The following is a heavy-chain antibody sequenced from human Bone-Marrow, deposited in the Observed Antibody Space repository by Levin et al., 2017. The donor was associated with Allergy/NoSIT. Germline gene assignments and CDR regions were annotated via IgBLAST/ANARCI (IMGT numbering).Heavy chain of an antibody. CDR1: GDSVSGRSYY. Sequence: NASETLSLTCTVSGDSVSGRSYYWGWLRQAPGKGLEWIGSVHYSGSTFYNPSLNSRVTISLDTSKTQFSLRLNSVTAADTAQYFCARPVAWGKPGNYYFDSWGQGILVIVSS. D-gene: IGHD1-14*01. CDR3: ARPVAWGKPGNYYFDS. J-gene: IGHJ4*02. V-gene: IGHV4-39*01. CDR2: VHYSGST.